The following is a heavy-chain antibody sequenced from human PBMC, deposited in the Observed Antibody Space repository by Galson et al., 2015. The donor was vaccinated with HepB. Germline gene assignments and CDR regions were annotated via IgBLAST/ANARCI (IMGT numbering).Heavy chain of an antibody. CDR2: INPNSGGA. CDR3: ARDGYYGSGSYFPSY. J-gene: IGHJ4*02. Sequence: SVKVSCKASGYTFTDYFIHWVRQAPGQGLEWMGRINPNSGGANYAQKFQGRVTTTRDTSISTGYMELNSLRSDDTAVYYCARDGYYGSGSYFPSYWGQGTLVTVSS. D-gene: IGHD3-10*01. V-gene: IGHV1-2*06. CDR1: GYTFTDYF.